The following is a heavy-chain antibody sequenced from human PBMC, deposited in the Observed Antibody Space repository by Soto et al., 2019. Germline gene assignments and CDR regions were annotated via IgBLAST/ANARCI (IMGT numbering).Heavy chain of an antibody. D-gene: IGHD3-22*01. CDR3: ARAQPTYSSSYFDY. CDR2: ISGRGDDT. V-gene: IGHV3-23*01. CDR1: GFTFSSYA. J-gene: IGHJ4*02. Sequence: VQLLESGGDLVQPGGSLRLSCAASGFTFSSYAMSWVRQAPGKGLEWVSTISGRGDDTYYTDSVKGRFPISRDNSKNTLYVHMNSLRAEDTAVYDCARAQPTYSSSYFDYWGQGTLVTVSS.